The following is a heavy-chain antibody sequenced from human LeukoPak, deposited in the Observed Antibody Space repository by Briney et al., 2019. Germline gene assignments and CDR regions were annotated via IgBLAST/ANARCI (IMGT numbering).Heavy chain of an antibody. CDR3: ATLRRSDWSVYFDF. V-gene: IGHV4-39*07. CDR2: VYYSGNT. D-gene: IGHD3-9*01. CDR1: GDSISSSRYY. J-gene: IGHJ4*02. Sequence: PSETLSLTCTVSGDSISSSRYYWGWIRQPPGKGLEWIGNVYYSGNTYYNPSLKSRVTMSVDTSKNQFSLMVSSVTAADTAVYYCATLRRSDWSVYFDFWGQGTLVTVSS.